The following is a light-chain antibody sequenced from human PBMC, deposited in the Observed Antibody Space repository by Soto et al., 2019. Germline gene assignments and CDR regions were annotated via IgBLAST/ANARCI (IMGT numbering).Light chain of an antibody. V-gene: IGLV2-14*01. CDR3: SSYASSSTLV. Sequence: QSVLTQPASVSGSPGQSIAISCTGTSSDIGSYHYVSWYQHHPGKAPKLIIYEVSNRPSGVSDRFSGSKSGNTASLTISGLHAEDEADYYCSSYASSSTLVFGGGTKVTVL. CDR2: EVS. CDR1: SSDIGSYHY. J-gene: IGLJ2*01.